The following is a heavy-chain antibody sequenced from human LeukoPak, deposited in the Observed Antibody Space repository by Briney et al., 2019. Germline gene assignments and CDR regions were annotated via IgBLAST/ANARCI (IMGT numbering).Heavy chain of an antibody. J-gene: IGHJ4*02. CDR2: LDPEDAET. D-gene: IGHD6-13*01. CDR1: GNTLSELF. CDR3: ATAGYTNNWYYFDY. V-gene: IGHV1-24*01. Sequence: ASVKVACKVSGNTLSELFIHWVRQAPGKGLEWMGGLDPEDAETIYAQKFQGTVSMTEDTSTDTAYMELSSLRSEDTAVYYCATAGYTNNWYYFDYWGQGTLVTVSS.